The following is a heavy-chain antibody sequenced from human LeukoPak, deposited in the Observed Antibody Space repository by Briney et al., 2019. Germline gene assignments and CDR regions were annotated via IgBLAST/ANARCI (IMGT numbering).Heavy chain of an antibody. J-gene: IGHJ4*01. CDR2: ISYDGSNI. D-gene: IGHD4-17*01. Sequence: PGGSLRLSCAASGFAFSNYVMHWVRQAPRKGLEWGAVISYDGSNIYYADSVKGRFTISRDNSKNTLYLQMNSLSAEDTAVYYCAKDGPTVTIFGHFDYWGHGTLVTVSS. V-gene: IGHV3-30*18. CDR3: AKDGPTVTIFGHFDY. CDR1: GFAFSNYV.